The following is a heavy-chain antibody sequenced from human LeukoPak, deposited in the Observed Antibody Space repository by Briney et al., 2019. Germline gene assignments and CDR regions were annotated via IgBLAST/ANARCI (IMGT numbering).Heavy chain of an antibody. J-gene: IGHJ4*02. CDR1: GFTVSSNY. Sequence: GGSLRLSCAASGFTVSSNYMSWVRQAPGKGLEWVGFIRSKAYGGTTEYAASVKGRFTISRDDSKSIAYLQMNSLKTEDTAVYYCTRDLEGGYSYGYTTFGYWGQGTLVTVSS. D-gene: IGHD5-18*01. CDR3: TRDLEGGYSYGYTTFGY. CDR2: IRSKAYGGTT. V-gene: IGHV3-49*04.